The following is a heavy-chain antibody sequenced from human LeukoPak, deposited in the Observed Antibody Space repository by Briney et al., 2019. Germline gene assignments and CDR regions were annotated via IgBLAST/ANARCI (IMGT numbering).Heavy chain of an antibody. J-gene: IGHJ5*02. V-gene: IGHV1-46*01. CDR3: ARDARITMVRGVIWENWFDP. Sequence: ASVKVSCKASGYTFTSYYMHWVRQAPGQGLEWMGIINPSGGSTSYARKFQGRVTMARDTSTSTVYMELSSLRSEDTAVYYCARDARITMVRGVIWENWFDPWGQGTLVTVSS. CDR1: GYTFTSYY. D-gene: IGHD3-10*01. CDR2: INPSGGST.